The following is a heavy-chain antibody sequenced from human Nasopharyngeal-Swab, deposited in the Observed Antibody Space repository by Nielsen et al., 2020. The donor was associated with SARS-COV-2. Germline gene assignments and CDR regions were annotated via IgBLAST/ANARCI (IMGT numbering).Heavy chain of an antibody. Sequence: GESLKISCTASGFTFGDYAMSWFRQAPGKGLEWVGFIRSKAYGGTTEYAASVKGRFTISRDDSKSIAYLQMNSLKTEDTAVYYCTRAGMYSSPSEHFDYWGQGTLVTVSS. CDR2: IRSKAYGGTT. CDR1: GFTFGDYA. J-gene: IGHJ4*02. V-gene: IGHV3-49*03. D-gene: IGHD6-6*01. CDR3: TRAGMYSSPSEHFDY.